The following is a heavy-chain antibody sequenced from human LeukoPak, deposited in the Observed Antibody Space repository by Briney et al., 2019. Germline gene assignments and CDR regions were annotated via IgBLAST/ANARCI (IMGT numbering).Heavy chain of an antibody. Sequence: ASVKVSCKASGYTFTGYYMHWVRQAPGQGLEWMGWINPNSGGTNYAQKFQGRVTMTRDTSISTAYMELSRLRSDDTAVYYCAGDCMDTAMVTMMGYYYGMDVWGQGTTVTVSS. CDR2: INPNSGGT. CDR1: GYTFTGYY. D-gene: IGHD5-18*01. J-gene: IGHJ6*02. V-gene: IGHV1-2*02. CDR3: AGDCMDTAMVTMMGYYYGMDV.